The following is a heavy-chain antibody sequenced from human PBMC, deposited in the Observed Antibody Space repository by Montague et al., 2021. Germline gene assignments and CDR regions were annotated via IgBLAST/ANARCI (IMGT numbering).Heavy chain of an antibody. CDR1: GFTFGTFP. CDR2: ISHDGSNK. CDR3: ARWRVYYDSSGYAA. V-gene: IGHV3-30-3*01. J-gene: IGHJ5*02. D-gene: IGHD3-22*01. Sequence: SLRLSCAASGFTFGTFPMHWVRQAPVNGLEWAALISHDGSNKYYADSVRGRFTVSRDNSKNTLYLQTSSLRADDTAVYYCARWRVYYDSSGYAAWGRGTLVTVSS.